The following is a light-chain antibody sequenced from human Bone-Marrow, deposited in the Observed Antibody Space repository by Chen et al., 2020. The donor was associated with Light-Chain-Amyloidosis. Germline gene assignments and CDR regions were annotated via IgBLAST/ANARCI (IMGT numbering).Light chain of an antibody. V-gene: IGLV2-23*02. CDR3: CSYAGSDTFV. CDR2: EAT. J-gene: IGLJ3*02. Sequence: QSALTQPASVSASPGQSITISCTGTSSDIGSYNHVSWYQHHPGNAPKVLIYEATKRPSGVSSRFSGSKSANTASLTISGRQAEDEASFYCCSYAGSDTFVFGGGTMLTVL. CDR1: SSDIGSYNH.